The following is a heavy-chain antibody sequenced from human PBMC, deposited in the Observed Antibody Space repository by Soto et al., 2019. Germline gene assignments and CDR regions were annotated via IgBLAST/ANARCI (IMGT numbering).Heavy chain of an antibody. CDR1: GFTSSGYG. D-gene: IGHD4-17*01. Sequence: PGGSLRLSCATSGFTSSGYGMHWVRQAPGRWLEWVSGIPCDGGNKYYSDSVKCRFSISRDNSENTLYLQMNGLRGDNTAVYYCAKDRSDYGDSAYYYYYGMDVWGQGTTVTVSS. CDR3: AKDRSDYGDSAYYYYYGMDV. V-gene: IGHV3-30*18. CDR2: IPCDGGNK. J-gene: IGHJ6*02.